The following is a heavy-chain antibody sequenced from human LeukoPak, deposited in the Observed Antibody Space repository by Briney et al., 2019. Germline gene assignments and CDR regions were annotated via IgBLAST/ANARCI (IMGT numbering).Heavy chain of an antibody. Sequence: PGGSLRLSCVASGFTFDDYGMGWVRQVPGKGLEWVSGTNWNGGSTGYADSVKGRFTISRDNSKNTLYLNMNSLRAEDTAAYYCAKEYSSGWGDFDYWGQGTLVTVSS. J-gene: IGHJ4*02. D-gene: IGHD6-19*01. CDR1: GFTFDDYG. V-gene: IGHV3-20*04. CDR3: AKEYSSGWGDFDY. CDR2: TNWNGGST.